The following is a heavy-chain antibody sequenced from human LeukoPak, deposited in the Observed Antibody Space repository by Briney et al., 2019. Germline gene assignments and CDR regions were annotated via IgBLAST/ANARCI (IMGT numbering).Heavy chain of an antibody. J-gene: IGHJ4*02. CDR1: GFTFSSNG. V-gene: IGHV3-7*03. CDR2: IKYDGSVQ. D-gene: IGHD3-10*01. CDR3: ARDYGWSFAN. Sequence: GGSLRLSCAASGFTFSSNGMHWVRQAPGKGPEWVANIKYDGSVQYYVDSVKGRFSISRDNTKNLLYLQMNSLRVEDTAVYYCARDYGWSFANWGQGTLVTVSS.